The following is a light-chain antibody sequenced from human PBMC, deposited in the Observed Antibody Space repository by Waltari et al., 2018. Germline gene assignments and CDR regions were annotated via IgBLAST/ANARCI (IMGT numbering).Light chain of an antibody. CDR2: GNS. V-gene: IGLV1-47*01. Sequence: QSVLTQPPSASGTPGQRVTISCSGGTSNIGQTYVLWLQQLPGTAPKVLIYGNSARPSGVPDRFSGSTAGTSASLAISGLRSEDEADYYCAAWDASLHAWLFGGGTKLTVL. CDR1: TSNIGQTY. J-gene: IGLJ3*02. CDR3: AAWDASLHAWL.